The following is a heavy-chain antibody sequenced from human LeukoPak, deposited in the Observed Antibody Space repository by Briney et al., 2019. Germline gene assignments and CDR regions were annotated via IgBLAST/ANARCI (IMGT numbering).Heavy chain of an antibody. Sequence: GGSLRLSCAASGFTVSSNYMSWVRQARGKGLEWVSVIYSGGSTYYADSVKGRFTISRDNSKNTLYLQMNSLRAEDTAVYYCAASSSSKQPPFDYWGQGTLVTVSS. D-gene: IGHD2-2*01. V-gene: IGHV3-53*01. CDR3: AASSSSKQPPFDY. CDR1: GFTVSSNY. CDR2: IYSGGST. J-gene: IGHJ4*02.